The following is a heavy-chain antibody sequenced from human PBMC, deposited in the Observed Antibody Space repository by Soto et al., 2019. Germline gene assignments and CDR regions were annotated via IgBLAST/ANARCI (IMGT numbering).Heavy chain of an antibody. CDR3: ARENYDFHIYYYYGMDV. CDR2: IYHIGST. J-gene: IGHJ6*02. CDR1: GGSISSSKW. V-gene: IGHV4-4*02. D-gene: IGHD3-3*01. Sequence: PXATLSLTCAVSGGSISSSKWWSWFRQPPGKGLEWIGEIYHIGSTNYNPSLKSRVTISVDKSKNQFSLKLSSVTAADTAVYYCARENYDFHIYYYYGMDVWGQGTTVTVSS.